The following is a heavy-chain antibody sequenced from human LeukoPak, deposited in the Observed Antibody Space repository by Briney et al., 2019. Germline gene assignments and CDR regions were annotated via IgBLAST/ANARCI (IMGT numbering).Heavy chain of an antibody. CDR2: IWYDGSNK. V-gene: IGHV3-33*06. Sequence: GGSLRLSCAASGFTFSSYGMHWVRQAPGKGLEWVAVIWYDGSNKYYADSVKGRFTISRDNSKNTLYLQMNSLRAEDTAVYYCAKVPYCGGDCYSHPLDYWGQGTLVTVSS. CDR1: GFTFSSYG. J-gene: IGHJ4*02. D-gene: IGHD2-21*02. CDR3: AKVPYCGGDCYSHPLDY.